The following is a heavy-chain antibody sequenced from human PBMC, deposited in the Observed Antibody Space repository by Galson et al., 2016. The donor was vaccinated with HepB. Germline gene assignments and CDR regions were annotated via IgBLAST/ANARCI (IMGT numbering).Heavy chain of an antibody. J-gene: IGHJ4*02. CDR2: ITYDGINK. Sequence: SLRLSCAPSGYTFSRHGMHWVRRAPGKGLEWVAVITYDGINKYYGNSAKGRFTPSRDNSNNTLYLQMNSLRTEDTAVYYCAKDWGQKGMALDYWGQGVLVTVSS. CDR3: AKDWGQKGMALDY. D-gene: IGHD3-16*01. CDR1: GYTFSRHG. V-gene: IGHV3-30*18.